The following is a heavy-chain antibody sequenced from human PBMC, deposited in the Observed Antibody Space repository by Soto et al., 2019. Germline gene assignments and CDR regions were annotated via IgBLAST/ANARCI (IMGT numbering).Heavy chain of an antibody. CDR2: MNPNSGNT. D-gene: IGHD2-2*02. CDR3: ARSAACYNCYTDLDY. Sequence: ASVKVSCKASGYTFNNYDINWVRQATGQGLEWMGWMNPNSGNTGYAQKFKGRVSMTGNTAISTAYMELTSLGSEDTAMYFCARSAACYNCYTDLDYWGQGTLVTVSS. CDR1: GYTFNNYD. J-gene: IGHJ4*02. V-gene: IGHV1-8*01.